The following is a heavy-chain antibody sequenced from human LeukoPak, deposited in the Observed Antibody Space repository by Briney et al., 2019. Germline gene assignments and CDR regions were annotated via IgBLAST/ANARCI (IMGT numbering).Heavy chain of an antibody. V-gene: IGHV4-59*12. Sequence: SETLSLTCTVSGGSISSNYWSWIRQPPGKGLEWIGYIYYSGSTNYNPSLKSRVTISVDTSKNQFSLKLSSVTAADTAVYYCARLFSAYYYGSGARAEYYFDYWGQGTLVTVSS. J-gene: IGHJ4*02. CDR3: ARLFSAYYYGSGARAEYYFDY. D-gene: IGHD3-10*01. CDR1: GGSISSNY. CDR2: IYYSGST.